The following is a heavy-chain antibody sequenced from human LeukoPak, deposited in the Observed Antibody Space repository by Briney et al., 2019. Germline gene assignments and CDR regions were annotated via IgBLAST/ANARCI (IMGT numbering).Heavy chain of an antibody. CDR3: ARLSHIFKITTYYYHSMDV. CDR2: ISPSGNI. J-gene: IGHJ6*03. D-gene: IGHD3-16*01. V-gene: IGHV4-4*09. Sequence: QPSETLSLTCTVSGGSISGYHWSWIRRPPGKGLEWIRFISPSGNINFNPSLRSRVAIAVDTSQNQVSLDLTSVTAADTAVYYCARLSHIFKITTYYYHSMDVWGKGTTVTVSS. CDR1: GGSISGYH.